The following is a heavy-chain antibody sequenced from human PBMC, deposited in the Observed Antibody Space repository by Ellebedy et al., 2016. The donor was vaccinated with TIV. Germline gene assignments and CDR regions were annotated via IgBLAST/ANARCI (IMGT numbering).Heavy chain of an antibody. CDR2: LIPLFNAP. V-gene: IGHV1-69*13. J-gene: IGHJ4*02. CDR1: GGTFNRYV. Sequence: SVKVSCXASGGTFNRYVISWVRQAPGQGLEWMGELIPLFNAPKYAQNFEGRITISADESTGTAHMELSSLRSDDTAVYYCASCFGGSCPPDNWGQGTLVTVSS. D-gene: IGHD2-15*01. CDR3: ASCFGGSCPPDN.